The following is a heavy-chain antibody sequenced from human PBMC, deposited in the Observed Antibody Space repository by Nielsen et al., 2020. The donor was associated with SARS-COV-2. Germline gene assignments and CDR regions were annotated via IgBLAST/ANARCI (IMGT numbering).Heavy chain of an antibody. Sequence: WIRQPPGKGLEWVGFIRSKAYGGTTEYAASVKGRFTISRDDSKSIAYLQMNSLKTEDTAVYYCTRALQLLDWEIYFDYWGQGTLVTVSS. J-gene: IGHJ4*02. CDR3: TRALQLLDWEIYFDY. CDR2: IRSKAYGGTT. V-gene: IGHV3-49*02. D-gene: IGHD5-24*01.